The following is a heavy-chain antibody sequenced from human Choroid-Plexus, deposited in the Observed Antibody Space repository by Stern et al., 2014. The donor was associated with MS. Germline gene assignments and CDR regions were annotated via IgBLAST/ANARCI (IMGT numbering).Heavy chain of an antibody. CDR1: GFTFGSCA. D-gene: IGHD2/OR15-2a*01. V-gene: IGHV3-30*18. CDR3: AKDRQYLTYFFDH. Sequence: QDQLVQSGGGVVQPGRPLRLSCGASGFTFGSCAMHWVRQAPGKGLEWVAGVSYDGSNKYYADSVKGRFTISRDNSQNTLYMQMSSLRPEDTAVYYCAKDRQYLTYFFDHWGQGSLVTVSS. J-gene: IGHJ5*02. CDR2: VSYDGSNK.